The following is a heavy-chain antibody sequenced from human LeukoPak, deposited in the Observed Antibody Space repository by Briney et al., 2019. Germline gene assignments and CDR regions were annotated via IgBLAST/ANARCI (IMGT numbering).Heavy chain of an antibody. J-gene: IGHJ6*02. Sequence: GGSLRLSCAASGFTFSSYEMNWVRQAPGKGLEWVSYISNSGSTIYYADSVKGRFAISRDNAKNSLYLQMNSLRAEDTAVYYCARVKGYYGSRSGMNVWGQGTTVTVSS. CDR2: ISNSGSTI. CDR3: ARVKGYYGSRSGMNV. CDR1: GFTFSSYE. V-gene: IGHV3-48*03. D-gene: IGHD3-10*01.